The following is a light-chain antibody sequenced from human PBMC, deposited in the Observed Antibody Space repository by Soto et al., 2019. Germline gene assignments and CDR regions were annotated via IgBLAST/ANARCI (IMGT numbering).Light chain of an antibody. CDR2: GAS. CDR3: QQYGSSPLFT. J-gene: IGKJ3*01. V-gene: IGKV3-20*01. Sequence: EIVLTQSPGTLSLSPGERATLSCRASQSVSSSYLAWYQQKPGQAPRLLIYGASSRATVIPDRFSGSGSETDFPLTISRLEPEDFAVYYGQQYGSSPLFTFGPGTKVDIK. CDR1: QSVSSSY.